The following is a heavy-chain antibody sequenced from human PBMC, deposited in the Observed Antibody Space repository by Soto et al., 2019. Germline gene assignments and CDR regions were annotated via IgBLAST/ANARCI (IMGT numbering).Heavy chain of an antibody. Sequence: SETLSLTCTLSGCSISSSSYYCSWIRQPPGEGLEWIGFISYSGTTSYSPSLKSRVATSLDTSKNQFSLSLNFVTAADTAVYYCARGRRYSYGLDPWGQGSLVTVSS. D-gene: IGHD5-18*01. CDR3: ARGRRYSYGLDP. CDR1: GCSISSSSYY. CDR2: ISYSGTT. V-gene: IGHV4-30-4*08. J-gene: IGHJ5*02.